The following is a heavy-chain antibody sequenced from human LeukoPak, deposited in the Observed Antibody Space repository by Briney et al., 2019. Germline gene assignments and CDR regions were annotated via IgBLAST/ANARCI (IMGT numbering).Heavy chain of an antibody. Sequence: PXGSQRLSCAASGFTFSNYAMTWVRQAPGKGLEWVSVISESDGRTFYADSVKGRFTISRDNSKNTLYLQMNSLRAEDTAIYYCAKDWQIVGAWGQGTLVTVSS. V-gene: IGHV3-23*01. CDR1: GFTFSNYA. CDR3: AKDWQIVGA. CDR2: ISESDGRT. D-gene: IGHD1-26*01. J-gene: IGHJ4*02.